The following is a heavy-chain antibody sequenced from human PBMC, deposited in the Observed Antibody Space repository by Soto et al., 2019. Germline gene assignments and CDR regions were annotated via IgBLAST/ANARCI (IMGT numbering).Heavy chain of an antibody. CDR1: GFTFSSYA. CDR3: AKDYDFWSGPLGVGFDY. CDR2: ISGSGGST. V-gene: IGHV3-23*01. D-gene: IGHD3-3*01. Sequence: GGSLRLSCAASGFTFSSYAMSWVRQAPGKGLEWVSAISGSGGSTYYADPVKGRFTISRDNSKNTLYLQMNSLRAEDTAVYYCAKDYDFWSGPLGVGFDYWGQGTLVTVSS. J-gene: IGHJ4*02.